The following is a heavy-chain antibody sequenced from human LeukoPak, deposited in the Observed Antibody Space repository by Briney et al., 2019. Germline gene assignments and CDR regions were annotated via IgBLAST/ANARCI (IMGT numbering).Heavy chain of an antibody. V-gene: IGHV4-34*01. Sequence: PSETLSLTCAVYGGSFSGYYWSWIRQPPGKGLEWIGEINHSGSTNYNPSLKSRVTISVDTSKNQFSLKLSPVTAADTAVYYCARDVRGRDYSHRTGYVDYYYMDVWGKGTTVTVSS. D-gene: IGHD3-22*01. CDR3: ARDVRGRDYSHRTGYVDYYYMDV. J-gene: IGHJ6*03. CDR2: INHSGST. CDR1: GGSFSGYY.